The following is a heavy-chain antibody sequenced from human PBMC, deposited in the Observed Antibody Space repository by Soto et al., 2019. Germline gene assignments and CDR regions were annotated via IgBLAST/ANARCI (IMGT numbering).Heavy chain of an antibody. CDR3: ARGGMGTIFDS. CDR2: IFYTGNT. Sequence: SETLSLTCIISAGSISNGNYYWGWIRQPPCKGLEWIGNIFYTGNTHYNASLKSRVTISVDTSKNQFALKMTSVTAADTAVYFCARGGMGTIFDSWGPGSLVTVSS. J-gene: IGHJ4*02. V-gene: IGHV4-39*01. D-gene: IGHD5-12*01. CDR1: AGSISNGNYY.